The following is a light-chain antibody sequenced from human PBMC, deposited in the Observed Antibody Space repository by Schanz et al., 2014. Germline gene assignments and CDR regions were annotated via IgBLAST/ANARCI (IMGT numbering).Light chain of an antibody. V-gene: IGLV1-44*01. CDR1: SSNIGSNV. Sequence: QSVLTQPPSASGTPGQRVTISCSGSSSNIGSNVVNWFRQLPGTAPKLLIYSDNQRPSGVPDRFSGSKSGSSASLAISGLQSEDEADYYCAAWDDSLDADVFGSGTKLTVL. CDR3: AAWDDSLDADV. J-gene: IGLJ1*01. CDR2: SDN.